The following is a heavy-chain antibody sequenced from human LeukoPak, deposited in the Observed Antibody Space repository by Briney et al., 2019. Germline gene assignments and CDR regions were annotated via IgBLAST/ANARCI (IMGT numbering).Heavy chain of an antibody. D-gene: IGHD6-6*01. CDR2: INPNSGGT. J-gene: IGHJ4*02. CDR3: AREHSSSSGKVFDY. Sequence: WXGXINPNSGGTNYAQKFQGRVTMTRDTSISTAYMELSRLRSDDTAVYYCAREHSSSSGKVFDYWGQGTLVTVSS. V-gene: IGHV1-2*02.